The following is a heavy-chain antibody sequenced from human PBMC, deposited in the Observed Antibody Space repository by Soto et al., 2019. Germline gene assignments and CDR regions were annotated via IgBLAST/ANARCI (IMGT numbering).Heavy chain of an antibody. CDR3: AKGLIVVVVAATGWFDP. J-gene: IGHJ5*02. Sequence: EVQLLESGGGLVQPGGSLRLSCAASGFTFSSYAMSWVRQAPGKGLEWVSVISGSGGSTYYADSVKGRFTISRDNSKNTLYLQMNSLRAEDTAVYYCAKGLIVVVVAATGWFDPWGQGTLVTVSS. CDR2: ISGSGGST. V-gene: IGHV3-23*01. CDR1: GFTFSSYA. D-gene: IGHD2-15*01.